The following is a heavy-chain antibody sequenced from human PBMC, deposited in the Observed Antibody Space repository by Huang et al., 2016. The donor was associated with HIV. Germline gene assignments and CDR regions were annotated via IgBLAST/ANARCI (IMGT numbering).Heavy chain of an antibody. Sequence: QVQLVESGGGVVQPGRSLRLSCAAFGFTFNKFDMHWVRQAPGKGLEWVEILSYDGSSKYHEDYVKGRFTISRDNSKNKVYLKMNSLRVEDTAVYYCAKDGRGSGTYYDYFEYWGQGTLVTVSS. CDR3: AKDGRGSGTYYDYFEY. D-gene: IGHD1-26*01. V-gene: IGHV3-30*18. J-gene: IGHJ4*02. CDR2: LSYDGSSK. CDR1: GFTFNKFD.